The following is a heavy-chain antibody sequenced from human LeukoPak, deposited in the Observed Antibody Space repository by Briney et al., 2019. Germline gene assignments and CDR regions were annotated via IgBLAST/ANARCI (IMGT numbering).Heavy chain of an antibody. CDR3: ARDPRTVRI. Sequence: PGGSLRLSCAASGFTFSSYARSWVRQAPGKGLEWVSAISGSGGSTYYADSVKGRFTISRDNAKNLLYLQMDSLRVEDTAIYYCARDPRTVRIWGQGTLVAVSS. CDR2: ISGSGGST. D-gene: IGHD1-1*01. J-gene: IGHJ4*02. CDR1: GFTFSSYA. V-gene: IGHV3-23*01.